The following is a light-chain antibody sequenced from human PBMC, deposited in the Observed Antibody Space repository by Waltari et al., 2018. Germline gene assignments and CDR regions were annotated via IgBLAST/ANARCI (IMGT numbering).Light chain of an antibody. Sequence: QSALTQPASVSGSPGQSITISCTGTSSDVGGYNYVSWYQQHPGHAPKLMIYEVSNRPSGVSSRFGGSKAGNTAPLTISVHQAEDEADYYCSSDTSSSTWVFGGGTKLTVL. J-gene: IGLJ3*02. CDR3: SSDTSSSTWV. CDR2: EVS. V-gene: IGLV2-14*01. CDR1: SSDVGGYNY.